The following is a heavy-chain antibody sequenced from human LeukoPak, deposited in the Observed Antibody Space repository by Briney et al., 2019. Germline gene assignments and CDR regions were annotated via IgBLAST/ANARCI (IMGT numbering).Heavy chain of an antibody. Sequence: SVKVSCKASGGTFSSYAISWVRQAPGQGLEWMGGIIPIFGTANYAQKLQGRVTMTTDTSTSTAYMELRSLRSDDTAVYYCARRSGYSWKYWGQGTLVTVSS. J-gene: IGHJ4*02. V-gene: IGHV1-69*05. D-gene: IGHD5-18*01. CDR3: ARRSGYSWKY. CDR2: IIPIFGTA. CDR1: GGTFSSYA.